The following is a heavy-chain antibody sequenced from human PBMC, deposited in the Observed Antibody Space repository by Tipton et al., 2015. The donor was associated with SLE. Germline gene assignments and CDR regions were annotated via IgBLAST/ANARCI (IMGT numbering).Heavy chain of an antibody. V-gene: IGHV4-31*03. CDR1: GGSISSGGYY. CDR2: IYYSGST. D-gene: IGHD1-26*01. J-gene: IGHJ4*02. CDR3: ARHRGIVGATTDY. Sequence: TLSLTCTVSGGSISSGGYYWSWIRQHPGKGLEWIGYIYYSGSTYYNPSLKSRVTISVDPSKNQFSLKLSSVIAADTAVYYCARHRGIVGATTDYWGQGTLVTVSS.